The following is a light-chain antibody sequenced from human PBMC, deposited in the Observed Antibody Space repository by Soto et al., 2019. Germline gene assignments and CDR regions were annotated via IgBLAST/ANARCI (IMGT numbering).Light chain of an antibody. CDR2: DAS. V-gene: IGKV3-11*01. CDR3: QQRSNWPPE. Sequence: EIVLTQSPATLSLSPGERATLSCRVSQSVSSYLAWYQQKPGQAPRLLMYDASNRATGIPARFSGSGSGTDFTLTISSLEPEDFAVYYCQQRSNWPPEFGPGTKVDIK. CDR1: QSVSSY. J-gene: IGKJ3*01.